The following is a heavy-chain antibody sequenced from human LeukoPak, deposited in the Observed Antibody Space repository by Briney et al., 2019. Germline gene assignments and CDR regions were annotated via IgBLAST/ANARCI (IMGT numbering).Heavy chain of an antibody. CDR3: ASGIVVVDYYFDY. D-gene: IGHD3-22*01. CDR1: GFTFSSYE. CDR2: ISSSGSTI. J-gene: IGHJ4*02. Sequence: GGSQRLSCAASGFTFSSYEMNWVRQAPGKGLEWVSYISSSGSTIYYADSVKGRFTISRDNAKNSLYLQMNSLRAEDTAVYYCASGIVVVDYYFDYWGQGTLVTVSS. V-gene: IGHV3-48*03.